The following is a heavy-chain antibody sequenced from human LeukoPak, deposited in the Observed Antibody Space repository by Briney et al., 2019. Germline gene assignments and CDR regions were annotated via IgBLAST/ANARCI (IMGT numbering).Heavy chain of an antibody. CDR3: ARVTMETYYYDSSGYYDNYYFDY. CDR2: INPSGGST. V-gene: IGHV1-46*01. D-gene: IGHD3-22*01. J-gene: IGHJ4*02. Sequence: ASVKVSCKASGYTFTSYYMHWVRQAPGQGLEWMGIINPSGGSTSYAQKFQGRVTMTRDTSTSTVYMELSSLRSEDTAVYYCARVTMETYYYDSSGYYDNYYFDYWGQGTLVTVSS. CDR1: GYTFTSYY.